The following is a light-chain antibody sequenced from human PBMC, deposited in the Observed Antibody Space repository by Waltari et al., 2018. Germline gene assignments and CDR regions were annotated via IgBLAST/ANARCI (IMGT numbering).Light chain of an antibody. Sequence: EIVLTQSPGTLSLSPGDTATLSCRAGESVNSNYLAWYQQRAGQAPRLLIYVASTRATGIPDRFSGSGSGTDFTLTISRLEPEDFAMYYCHQYGSAPRTFGQGTKVEIK. J-gene: IGKJ1*01. CDR3: HQYGSAPRT. V-gene: IGKV3-20*01. CDR1: ESVNSNY. CDR2: VAS.